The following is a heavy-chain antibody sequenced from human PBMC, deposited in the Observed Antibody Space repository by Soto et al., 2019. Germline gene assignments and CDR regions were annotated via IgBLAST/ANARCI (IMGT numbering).Heavy chain of an antibody. V-gene: IGHV4-59*08. CDR1: GGSISNYY. CDR2: IYYSGST. CDR3: ARHRYSYGVYYFDY. J-gene: IGHJ4*02. D-gene: IGHD5-18*01. Sequence: SETLSLTCIVSGGSISNYYWSWIRQPPGKGLEWIGYIYYSGSTNYNPSLTSRVTISVDTSKNQFSLKLSSVTAADTAVYYCARHRYSYGVYYFDYRGQGTLVTVSS.